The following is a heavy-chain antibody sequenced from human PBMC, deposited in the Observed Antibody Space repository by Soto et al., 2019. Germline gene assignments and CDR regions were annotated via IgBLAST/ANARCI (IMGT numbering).Heavy chain of an antibody. CDR3: AATVSGPNWFDP. V-gene: IGHV1-24*01. CDR2: FDPEDGET. D-gene: IGHD4-17*01. CDR1: GYTLTELS. J-gene: IGHJ5*02. Sequence: GASVKVSCKVSGYTLTELSMHWVRQAPGKGLEWMGGFDPEDGETIYAQKFQGRVTMTEDTSTDTAYMELSSLRSEDTAVYYCAATVSGPNWFDPWGQGTLVTVS.